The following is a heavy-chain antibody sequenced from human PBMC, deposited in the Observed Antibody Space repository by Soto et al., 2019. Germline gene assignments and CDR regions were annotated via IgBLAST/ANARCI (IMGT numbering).Heavy chain of an antibody. V-gene: IGHV3-23*01. D-gene: IGHD3-3*01. CDR1: GFTFSSYA. CDR2: ISGGGGST. CDR3: AKDARYYDFWSGYSTVFDY. J-gene: IGHJ4*02. Sequence: GGSLRLSCAASGFTFSSYAMSWVRQAPGKGLEWVSAISGGGGSTYYADSVKGRFTISRDNSKNTLYLQMNSLRAEDTAVYYCAKDARYYDFWSGYSTVFDYWGQGTLVTVSS.